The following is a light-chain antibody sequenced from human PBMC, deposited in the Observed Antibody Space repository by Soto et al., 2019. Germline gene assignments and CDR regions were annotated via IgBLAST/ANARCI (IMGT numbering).Light chain of an antibody. V-gene: IGKV3-20*01. J-gene: IGKJ2*01. CDR2: CAS. Sequence: EIVLTQSPGTLSLSPGERATLSCRASQSVFNNNLAWYQQKPGQAPRLLMFCASSRATGIPDRFSGSGSGTDFTLTISRLEPEYFAIYHCQQYGGSPRTFGQGTKLEIK. CDR1: QSVFNNN. CDR3: QQYGGSPRT.